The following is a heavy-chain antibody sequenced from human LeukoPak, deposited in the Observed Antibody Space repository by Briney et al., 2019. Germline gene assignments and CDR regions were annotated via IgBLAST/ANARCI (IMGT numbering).Heavy chain of an antibody. D-gene: IGHD1-26*01. J-gene: IGHJ4*02. V-gene: IGHV3-9*01. CDR2: ISWNSGSI. Sequence: GRSLRRSCAASGFTFDDYAMHWVRQAPGKGLEWVSGISWNSGSIHYADSVKGRFTISRDNAKNSLYLQMNILRAEDTALYYCAKEHSSGGELADYWGQGTLVTVSS. CDR1: GFTFDDYA. CDR3: AKEHSSGGELADY.